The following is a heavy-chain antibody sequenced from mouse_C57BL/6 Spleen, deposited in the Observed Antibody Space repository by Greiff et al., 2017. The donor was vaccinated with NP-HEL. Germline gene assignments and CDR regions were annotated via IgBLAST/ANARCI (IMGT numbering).Heavy chain of an antibody. Sequence: QVQLQQPGTELVKPGASVKLSCKASGYTFTSYWMHWVKQRPGQGLEWIGNINPSNGGTNYNEKFKSKATLTVDKSSSTAYMQLSSLTSEAAADYYCTRSDGSSDGDYWGQGTTLTVSS. D-gene: IGHD1-1*01. CDR1: GYTFTSYW. J-gene: IGHJ2*01. V-gene: IGHV1-53*01. CDR3: TRSDGSSDGDY. CDR2: INPSNGGT.